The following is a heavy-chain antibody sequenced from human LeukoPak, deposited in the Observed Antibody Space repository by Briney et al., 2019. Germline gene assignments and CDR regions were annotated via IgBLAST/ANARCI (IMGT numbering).Heavy chain of an antibody. CDR1: GGSFSGYY. Sequence: PSETLSLTCAVYGGSFSGYYWSWIRQPPGKGLEWIGEINYSGSTNYNPSLKSRVTISVDTSKNQFSLKLSSVTAADTAVYYCARSERGGRPAYFDYWGQGTLVTVSS. D-gene: IGHD1-1*01. CDR3: ARSERGGRPAYFDY. V-gene: IGHV4-34*01. CDR2: INYSGST. J-gene: IGHJ4*02.